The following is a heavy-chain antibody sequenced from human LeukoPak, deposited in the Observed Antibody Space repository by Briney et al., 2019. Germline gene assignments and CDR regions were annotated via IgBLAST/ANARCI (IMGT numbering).Heavy chain of an antibody. CDR2: ISSSGSTI. J-gene: IGHJ3*02. V-gene: IGHV3-11*01. Sequence: PGGSLRLSCAASGFTFSDHYMSWIRQAPGKGLEWVSYISSSGSTIYYADSVKGRFTISRDNAKNSLYLQMNSLRAEDTAVYYCARVVPTDDAFDIWGQGTMVTVSS. CDR1: GFTFSDHY. CDR3: ARVVPTDDAFDI. D-gene: IGHD2-21*02.